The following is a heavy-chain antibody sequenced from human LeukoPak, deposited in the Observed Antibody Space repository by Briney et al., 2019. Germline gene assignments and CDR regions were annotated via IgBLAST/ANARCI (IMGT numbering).Heavy chain of an antibody. CDR2: FYHSGST. CDR1: GYSITSGYY. D-gene: IGHD3-3*01. CDR3: ARVLPPFWSGLDY. J-gene: IGHJ4*02. Sequence: SETLSLTCSVSGYSITSGYYWGWIRQPPVKGLQWIGSFYHSGSTYYNPSLKSRVTISVDTSNNQFSLKLRSLTAADTAVYYCARVLPPFWSGLDYWGQGTLVTVSS. V-gene: IGHV4-38-2*02.